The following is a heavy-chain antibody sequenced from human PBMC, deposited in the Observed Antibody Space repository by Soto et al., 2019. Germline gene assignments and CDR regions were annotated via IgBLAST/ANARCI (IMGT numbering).Heavy chain of an antibody. D-gene: IGHD4-4*01. V-gene: IGHV3-66*01. CDR3: ARAIVTPGTYYIDV. CDR1: GFTVCTHY. J-gene: IGHJ6*03. Sequence: EVRLVESGGGLVQPGESLRLSCAASGFTVCTHYISWVRQSPGKGLEWVSVIYAAGHTYYPDSVKGRFTNSRDKSLNTVSLQMSSLRVDDTAVYYCARAIVTPGTYYIDVWGKGATVTVSS. CDR2: IYAAGHT.